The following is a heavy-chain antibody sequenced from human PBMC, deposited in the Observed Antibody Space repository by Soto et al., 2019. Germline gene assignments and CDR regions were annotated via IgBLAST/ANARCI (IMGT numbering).Heavy chain of an antibody. CDR1: GGSFSGYY. CDR2: INHSGST. D-gene: IGHD5-18*01. J-gene: IGHJ4*02. Sequence: SETLSLTCAVYGGSFSGYYWSWIRQPPGKGLEWIGEINHSGSTNYNPSLKSRVTISVDTSKNQFSLKLSSVTAADTAVYYCASRTRGYSYGWEADYWGQGTLVTVSS. CDR3: ASRTRGYSYGWEADY. V-gene: IGHV4-34*01.